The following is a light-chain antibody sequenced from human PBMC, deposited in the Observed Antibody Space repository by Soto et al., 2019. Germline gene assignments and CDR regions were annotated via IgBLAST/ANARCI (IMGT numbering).Light chain of an antibody. CDR1: SSDVGGYNY. Sequence: QSALTQPASVSGSPGQSITISCTGTSSDVGGYNYVSWYQQHPGKAPKLLIYEVSNRPSGVSNRFSGSKSGNTASLTISGLQDEEEADYYCSSYTSRSTRVFGGGTKLTVL. J-gene: IGLJ3*02. CDR3: SSYTSRSTRV. V-gene: IGLV2-14*01. CDR2: EVS.